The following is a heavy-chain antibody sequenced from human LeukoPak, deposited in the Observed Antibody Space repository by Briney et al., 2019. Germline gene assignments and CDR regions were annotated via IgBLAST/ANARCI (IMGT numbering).Heavy chain of an antibody. CDR3: ARHIAAAGTDWDY. CDR2: IYHSGST. CDR1: GGSISSSNW. D-gene: IGHD6-13*01. V-gene: IGHV4-4*02. Sequence: GTLSPTCAVSGGSISSSNWWSWVRQPPGKGLEWIGEIYHSGSTNYNPSLKSRVTISVDKSKNQFSLKLSSVTAADTAVYYCARHIAAAGTDWDYWGQGTLVTVSS. J-gene: IGHJ4*02.